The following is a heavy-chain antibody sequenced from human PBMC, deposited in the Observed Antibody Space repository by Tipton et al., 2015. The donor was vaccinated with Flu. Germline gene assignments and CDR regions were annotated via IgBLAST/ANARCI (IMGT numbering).Heavy chain of an antibody. J-gene: IGHJ4*02. V-gene: IGHV4-34*01. CDR1: GGSFSGFY. Sequence: GLVKPSETLSLTCAVYGGSFSGFYWSWIRQPPGKGLEWIGEINHSGSTNYNPSLKSRVTMSVDTSKNQFSLKLRSATAADTAVYYCAGGWFAMRSDYWGQGTLVTVSS. CDR2: INHSGST. CDR3: AGGWFAMRSDY. D-gene: IGHD3-10*01.